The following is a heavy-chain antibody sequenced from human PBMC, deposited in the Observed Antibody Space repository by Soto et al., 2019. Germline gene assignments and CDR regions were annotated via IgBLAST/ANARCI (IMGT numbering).Heavy chain of an antibody. J-gene: IGHJ5*02. CDR3: AKMGDQWPIPNSWSDP. CDR1: GFTFSSYA. Sequence: EVQLLESGGGLVQPGGSLRLSCAASGFTFSSYAMSWVRQAPGKGLEWVSAISGSGGSTYYADSVKGRFTISRDNSKNTMYLQMNSLRAEDTAVSYCAKMGDQWPIPNSWSDPWGQGTLVTVSS. V-gene: IGHV3-23*01. CDR2: ISGSGGST. D-gene: IGHD6-19*01.